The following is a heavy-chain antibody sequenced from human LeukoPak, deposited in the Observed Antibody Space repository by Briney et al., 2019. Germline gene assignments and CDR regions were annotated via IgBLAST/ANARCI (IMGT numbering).Heavy chain of an antibody. CDR2: INTNTGNP. CDR3: ARSHSLYGSGSRVSSDAFDI. J-gene: IGHJ3*02. CDR1: GYTFTSYA. V-gene: IGHV7-4-1*02. Sequence: SVKVSCKASGYTFTSYAMNWVRQAPGQGLEWMGWINTNTGNPTYAQGFTGRFVFSLDTSFSTAYLQISSLKAEDTAVYYCARSHSLYGSGSRVSSDAFDIWGQGTMVTVSS. D-gene: IGHD3-10*01.